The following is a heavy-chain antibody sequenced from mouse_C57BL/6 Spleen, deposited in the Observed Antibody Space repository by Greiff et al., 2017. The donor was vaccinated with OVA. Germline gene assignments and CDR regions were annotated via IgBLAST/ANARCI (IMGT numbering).Heavy chain of an antibody. D-gene: IGHD2-5*01. CDR3: SISAYYSNYGAY. CDR1: GYTFTSYW. V-gene: IGHV1-55*01. CDR2: IYPGSGST. J-gene: IGHJ3*01. Sequence: QVQLQQPGAELVKPGASVKMSCKASGYTFTSYWITWVKQRPGQGLEWIGDIYPGSGSTNYNEKFKSKATLTVDTSSITAYMQHSSLTSEDSAVYCCSISAYYSNYGAYWGQGTLVTVAA.